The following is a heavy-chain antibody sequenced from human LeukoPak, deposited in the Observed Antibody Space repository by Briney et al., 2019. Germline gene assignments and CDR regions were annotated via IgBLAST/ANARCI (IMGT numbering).Heavy chain of an antibody. Sequence: GGSLRLSCAASGFTFSTYSMNWVRQAPGKGLEWVSCISSGSTYIYYADSVKGRLTVSRDNAKNSLYLQMNSLRAEDTAVYYCARAPYCGGDCYSEYYFDYWGQGTLVTVSS. CDR1: GFTFSTYS. CDR2: ISSGSTYI. D-gene: IGHD2-21*02. CDR3: ARAPYCGGDCYSEYYFDY. V-gene: IGHV3-21*01. J-gene: IGHJ4*02.